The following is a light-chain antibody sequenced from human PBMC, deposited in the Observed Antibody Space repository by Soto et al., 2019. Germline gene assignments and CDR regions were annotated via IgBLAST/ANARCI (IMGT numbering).Light chain of an antibody. CDR1: QSVSSSY. J-gene: IGKJ2*01. Sequence: EIVLTQSPGTLSLSPGERATLSCRASQSVSSSYLAWYQQKPGQAPRLLIHGASSRATGIPDGFSGSGSGTDFTLTINRLEPEDFAVYYCQQYASSGYTFGQGTELEIK. CDR3: QQYASSGYT. CDR2: GAS. V-gene: IGKV3-20*01.